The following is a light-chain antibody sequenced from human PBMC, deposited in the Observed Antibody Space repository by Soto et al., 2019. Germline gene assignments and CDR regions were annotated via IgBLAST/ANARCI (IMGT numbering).Light chain of an antibody. CDR2: GVS. Sequence: EIVMTQSPATLSVSPGERATLSCRASQSVSSNLAWYQHKPGQAPRLLIYGVSITATGIPARFSGSGSGTEFTLTISSLQSEDFAVYFCQQYHDWPPLTFVGGTKVDIK. CDR3: QQYHDWPPLT. CDR1: QSVSSN. J-gene: IGKJ4*01. V-gene: IGKV3-15*01.